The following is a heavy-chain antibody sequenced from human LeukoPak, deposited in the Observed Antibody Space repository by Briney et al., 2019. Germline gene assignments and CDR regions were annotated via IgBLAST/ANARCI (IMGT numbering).Heavy chain of an antibody. CDR2: ISAYNGNT. D-gene: IGHD3-10*01. CDR3: ARDQDDGSGSYPSSPAFDI. CDR1: GYTFTNYV. Sequence: GASVKVSCKASGYTFTNYVINWVRQAPGQGLEWMGWISAYNGNTNYAQKLQGRVTMTTDTSTSTAYMELRSLRSDDTAVYYCARDQDDGSGSYPSSPAFDIWGQGTMVTVSS. J-gene: IGHJ3*02. V-gene: IGHV1-18*01.